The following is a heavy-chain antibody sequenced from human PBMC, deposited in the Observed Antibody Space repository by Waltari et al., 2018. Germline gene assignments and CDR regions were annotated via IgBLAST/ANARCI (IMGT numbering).Heavy chain of an antibody. CDR2: ISSSGSTI. D-gene: IGHD3-9*01. Sequence: EVQLVESGGGLVQPGGSLRLSCAAFTFSFSTYEMNWVLQAPGMGLEWVSYISSSGSTIYYADSVKGRFTISRDNAKNSLYLQVNSLRAEDTAVYYCAREGVRTGDAFDIWGQGTMVTVSS. CDR1: TFSFSTYE. J-gene: IGHJ3*02. CDR3: AREGVRTGDAFDI. V-gene: IGHV3-48*03.